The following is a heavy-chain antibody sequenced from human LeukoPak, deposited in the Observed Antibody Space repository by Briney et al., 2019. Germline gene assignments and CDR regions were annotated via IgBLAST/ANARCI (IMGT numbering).Heavy chain of an antibody. CDR3: ARLHPFWSGYYGDAFDI. Sequence: HGESLKISCKGSGYSFTSYWIGWVRQMPGKGLEWMGIIYPGDSDTRYSPSFQGQVTISADKSISTAYLQWSSLKASDTAMYYCARLHPFWSGYYGDAFDIWGQGTMVTVSS. CDR2: IYPGDSDT. D-gene: IGHD3-3*01. V-gene: IGHV5-51*01. J-gene: IGHJ3*02. CDR1: GYSFTSYW.